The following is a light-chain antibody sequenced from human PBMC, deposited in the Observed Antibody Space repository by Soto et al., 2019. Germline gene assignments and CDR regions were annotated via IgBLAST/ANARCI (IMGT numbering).Light chain of an antibody. V-gene: IGKV3-20*01. CDR1: QSVSSSY. J-gene: IGKJ2*01. Sequence: EIVLTQSPGTLSLSPGERATLSCRASQSVSSSYLAWYQQKPGQAPRLLIYGASSRATGIPDRFSGSGSGTDFTLTISRLEPEDFAVYYCQQYGSSSGTLYSYTFGQGTKLEIK. CDR3: QQYGSSSGTLYSYT. CDR2: GAS.